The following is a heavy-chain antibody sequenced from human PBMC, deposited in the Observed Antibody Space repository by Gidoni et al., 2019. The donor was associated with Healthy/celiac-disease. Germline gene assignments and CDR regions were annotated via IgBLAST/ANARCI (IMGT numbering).Heavy chain of an antibody. CDR2: IDPSDSYT. J-gene: IGHJ5*02. CDR3: ASSYYGDNWFDP. V-gene: IGHV5-10-1*01. D-gene: IGHD4-17*01. CDR1: GYSFTSYW. Sequence: EVQLVQSGAEVKKPGESLRISCKGSGYSFTSYWISWVRQMPGKGLEWMGRIDPSDSYTNYSPSFQGHVTISADKSISTAYLQWSSLKASDTAMYYCASSYYGDNWFDPWGQGTLVTVSS.